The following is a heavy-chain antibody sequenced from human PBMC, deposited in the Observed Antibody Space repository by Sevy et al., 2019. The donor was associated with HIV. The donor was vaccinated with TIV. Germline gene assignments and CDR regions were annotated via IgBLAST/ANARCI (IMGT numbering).Heavy chain of an antibody. V-gene: IGHV3-21*01. CDR3: ARATGIAAAGGNWFDP. J-gene: IGHJ5*02. CDR2: ISSSSSYI. CDR1: GFTFSSYS. D-gene: IGHD6-13*01. Sequence: GGSLRLSCAASGFTFSSYSMNWVRQAPGNGLEWVSSISSSSSYIYYADSVKGRFTISRDNAKNSLYLQMNSLRAEDTAVYYCARATGIAAAGGNWFDPWGQGTLVTVSS.